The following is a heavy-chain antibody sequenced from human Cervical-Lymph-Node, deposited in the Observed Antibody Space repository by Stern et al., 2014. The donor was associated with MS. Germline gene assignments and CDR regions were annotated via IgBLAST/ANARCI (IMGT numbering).Heavy chain of an antibody. J-gene: IGHJ4*02. CDR2: IIPIFGTA. CDR3: ARGPDHSGGYYYAY. Sequence: VQLVQSGAAVKKPGSSVKVSCKASGCTFNRYAISWVRQAPGQGLEWMGGIIPIFGTANYAQKFQGRVTITADESTSTAYMEVSSLRSEDTAVFYCARGPDHSGGYYYAYWGQGTLVTVSS. D-gene: IGHD3-22*01. V-gene: IGHV1-69*01. CDR1: GCTFNRYA.